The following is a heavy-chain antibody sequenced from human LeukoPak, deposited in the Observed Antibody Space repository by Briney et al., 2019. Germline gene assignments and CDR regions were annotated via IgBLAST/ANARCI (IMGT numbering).Heavy chain of an antibody. CDR1: GGSISSYY. J-gene: IGHJ6*03. CDR3: ARDGPLMRGTYYYMDV. CDR2: IYTSGST. D-gene: IGHD1-1*01. V-gene: IGHV4-4*07. Sequence: SETLSLTCTVSGGSISSYYWSWIRQPAGKGLEWIGRIYTSGSTNYNPSLKSRVTMSVDTSKNQFSLKLSSVTAADTAVYYCARDGPLMRGTYYYMDVWGKETTVTVSS.